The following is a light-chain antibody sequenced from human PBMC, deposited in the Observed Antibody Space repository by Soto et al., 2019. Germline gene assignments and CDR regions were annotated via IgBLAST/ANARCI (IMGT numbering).Light chain of an antibody. V-gene: IGKV1-39*01. J-gene: IGKJ3*01. CDR2: AAS. CDR3: QQSYNTLT. Sequence: DIQMTQSPSSLSASVGDRVTITCRASQPISSYLNWYQQKPGKAPKLLIYAASSLQSGVPSSFSGSGSGTDFTLTISSLQPEDFATYYCQQSYNTLTFGPGTKVDIK. CDR1: QPISSY.